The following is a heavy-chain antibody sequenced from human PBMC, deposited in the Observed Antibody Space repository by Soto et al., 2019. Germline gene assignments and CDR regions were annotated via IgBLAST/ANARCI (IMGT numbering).Heavy chain of an antibody. V-gene: IGHV4-34*01. CDR2: INHSGRT. CDR3: ARHYRDYGDYGGSRIDP. Sequence: SETLSLTCAVYGGSFSSYYWSWIRQPPGKGLEWIGEINHSGRTNYNPSLKSRVTISVDTSKNQFSLKLSSVTAADTAVYYCARHYRDYGDYGGSRIDPWGQGTLVTVSS. D-gene: IGHD4-17*01. CDR1: GGSFSSYY. J-gene: IGHJ5*02.